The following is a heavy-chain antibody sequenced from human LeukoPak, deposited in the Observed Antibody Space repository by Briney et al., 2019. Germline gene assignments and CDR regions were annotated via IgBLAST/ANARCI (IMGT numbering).Heavy chain of an antibody. J-gene: IGHJ4*02. CDR1: GFIFDDYG. Sequence: GGSLRLSCTASGFIFDDYGMSWVRQAPGKGLEWVSGINWNGGSTGYADSVKGRFTISRDNAKNSLYLQMNSLRVEDTALNYCARFNGDYYRIDYWGQGTLVTVSS. CDR2: INWNGGST. CDR3: ARFNGDYYRIDY. D-gene: IGHD2-21*02. V-gene: IGHV3-20*04.